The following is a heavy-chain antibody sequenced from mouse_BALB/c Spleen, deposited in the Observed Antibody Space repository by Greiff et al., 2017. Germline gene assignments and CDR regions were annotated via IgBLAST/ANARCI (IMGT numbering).Heavy chain of an antibody. CDR3: ARDHGIYYDYDSFAY. CDR2: INSNGGST. D-gene: IGHD2-4*01. CDR1: GFTFSSYG. V-gene: IGHV5-6-3*01. Sequence: EVKVVESGGGLVQPGGSLKLSCAASGFTFSSYGMSWVRQTPDKRLELVATINSNGGSTYYPDSVKGRFTISRDNAKNTLYLQMSSLKSEDTAMYYCARDHGIYYDYDSFAYWGQGTLVTVSA. J-gene: IGHJ3*01.